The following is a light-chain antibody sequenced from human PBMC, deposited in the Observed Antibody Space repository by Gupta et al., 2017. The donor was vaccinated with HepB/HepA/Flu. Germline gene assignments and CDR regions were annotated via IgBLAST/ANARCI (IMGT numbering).Light chain of an antibody. CDR3: QSADSSGTYVV. CDR2: KDS. V-gene: IGLV3-25*03. Sequence: SYELTQPPSVSVSPGQTARITCSGDALPKQYAYWYQQKPGQAPVLVIYKDSERPSGIPERFSGSSSGTTVTLTISGVQAEDEADYYCQSADSSGTYVVFGGGTKRTVL. CDR1: ALPKQY. J-gene: IGLJ2*01.